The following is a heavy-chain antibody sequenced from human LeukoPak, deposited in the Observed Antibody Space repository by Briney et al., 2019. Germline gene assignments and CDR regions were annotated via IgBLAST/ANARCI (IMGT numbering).Heavy chain of an antibody. Sequence: SQTLSLTCNVSGGSISSANLYWSWIRQPPGKGLEWIGYISYSGSTYYNAFLKSRVTISFDTSNNRFSLKLTSMTAADTAIYFCARVDMATIFDYWGQGALVTVSS. D-gene: IGHD5-24*01. CDR1: GGSISSANLY. V-gene: IGHV4-30-4*01. CDR3: ARVDMATIFDY. CDR2: ISYSGST. J-gene: IGHJ4*02.